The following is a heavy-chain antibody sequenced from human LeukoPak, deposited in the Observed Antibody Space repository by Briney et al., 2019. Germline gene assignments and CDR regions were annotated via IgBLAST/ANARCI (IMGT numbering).Heavy chain of an antibody. Sequence: GGSLRLSCAASGFTFSSYGMHWVRQAPGKGLEWVAVISYDGSNKYYADSVKGRFTISRDNSKNTLYLQMNSLRAEDTAVYYCAKDGLEMATIWGPDYWGQGTLVTVSS. CDR2: ISYDGSNK. J-gene: IGHJ4*02. V-gene: IGHV3-30*18. D-gene: IGHD5-24*01. CDR3: AKDGLEMATIWGPDY. CDR1: GFTFSSYG.